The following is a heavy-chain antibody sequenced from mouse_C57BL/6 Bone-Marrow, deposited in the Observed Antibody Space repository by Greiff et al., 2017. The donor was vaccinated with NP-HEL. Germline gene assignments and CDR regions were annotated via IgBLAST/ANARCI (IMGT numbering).Heavy chain of an antibody. CDR3: TTYYGNYVAWFAY. Sequence: VQLKESGAELVRPGASVKLSCTASGFNIKDDYMHWVKQRPEQGLEWIGWIDPENGDTEYASKFQGKATITADTSSNTAYLQLSSLTSEDTAVYYCTTYYGNYVAWFAYWGQGTLVTVSA. J-gene: IGHJ3*01. CDR2: IDPENGDT. D-gene: IGHD2-1*01. CDR1: GFNIKDDY. V-gene: IGHV14-4*01.